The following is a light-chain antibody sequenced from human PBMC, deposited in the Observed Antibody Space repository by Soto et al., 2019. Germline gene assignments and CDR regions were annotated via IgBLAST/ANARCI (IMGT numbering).Light chain of an antibody. CDR2: EVS. Sequence: QSALTQPPSASGSPGQSVTISCTGTSSDVVGYNYVSWYQQHPGKAPKLMIYEVSKRPSGVPDRFSGSKSGNTASLTVSGRQAEDEADYYCSAYAGSNNNYVFGTGTKVTVL. V-gene: IGLV2-8*01. J-gene: IGLJ1*01. CDR1: SSDVVGYNY. CDR3: SAYAGSNNNYV.